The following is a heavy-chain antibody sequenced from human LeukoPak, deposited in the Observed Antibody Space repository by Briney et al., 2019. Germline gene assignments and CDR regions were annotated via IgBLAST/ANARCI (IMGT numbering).Heavy chain of an antibody. CDR3: ARGYYYDSSGSVAPFDY. V-gene: IGHV3-74*01. D-gene: IGHD3-22*01. CDR1: GFTFSSYW. J-gene: IGHJ4*02. Sequence: GGSLRLSRAASGFTFSSYWMHWVRQAPGKGLVWVSRLNSDGSSISYADSVKGRFTISRDNAKNTLYLQMNSLRAEDTAVYYCARGYYYDSSGSVAPFDYWGQGTLVTVSS. CDR2: LNSDGSSI.